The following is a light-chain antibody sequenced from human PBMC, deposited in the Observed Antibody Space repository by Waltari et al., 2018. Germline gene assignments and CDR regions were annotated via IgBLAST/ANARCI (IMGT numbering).Light chain of an antibody. CDR3: GTWDSSLSGAV. CDR1: RSNIGNNY. Sequence: QSVLTQSPSVSAAPGQRVTISCSGGRSNIGNNYVSCYRQFPGTAPKLLIYEDSERPSGIPGRFSGSKSGTSATLDITGLQAGDEADYYCGTWDSSLSGAVFGGGTHLTVL. J-gene: IGLJ7*01. V-gene: IGLV1-51*02. CDR2: EDS.